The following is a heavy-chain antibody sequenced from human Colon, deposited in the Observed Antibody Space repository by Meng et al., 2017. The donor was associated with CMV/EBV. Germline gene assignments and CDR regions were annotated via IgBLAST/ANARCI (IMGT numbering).Heavy chain of an antibody. V-gene: IGHV1-46*01. Sequence: ASVKVSCKASGYTFTSYYIHWVRQAPGQGLEWMGKINPFGVPTTYAPKFQGRVTMTRDTSTSTVYMELRSLRSDDTAVYYCARGPGPNWFDSWGQGTLVTVSS. CDR1: GYTFTSYY. CDR2: INPFGVPT. CDR3: ARGPGPNWFDS. J-gene: IGHJ5*01.